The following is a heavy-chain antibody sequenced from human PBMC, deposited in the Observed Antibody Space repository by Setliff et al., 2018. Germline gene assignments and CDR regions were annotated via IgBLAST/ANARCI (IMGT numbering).Heavy chain of an antibody. D-gene: IGHD7-27*01. CDR1: GGSISSYF. CDR3: VRDLPELTGRSCYP. Sequence: SETLSLTCTISGGSISSYFWTWIRQPAGKGLEWIGRIYTSGSTNYNHSLKSRVTMSIDTSKNQFSLKLTSVTAADTAVYYCVRDLPELTGRSCYPWGKGTQFTVAS. V-gene: IGHV4-4*07. J-gene: IGHJ5*02. CDR2: IYTSGST.